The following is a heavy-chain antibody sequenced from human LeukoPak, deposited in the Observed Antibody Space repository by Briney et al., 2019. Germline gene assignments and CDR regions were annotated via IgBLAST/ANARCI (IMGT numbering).Heavy chain of an antibody. CDR2: IKEDGSEK. J-gene: IGHJ4*02. D-gene: IGHD3-3*01. Sequence: GRSLRLSCGASGFTFSTYWMTWVRQAPGKGLEWVANIKEDGSEKYYVNSVKGRFTISRDNAKNSLYLQMNSLRAGDTALYYCARDSKYYDFWSGYSPLDYWGQGTLVTVSS. V-gene: IGHV3-7*01. CDR1: GFTFSTYW. CDR3: ARDSKYYDFWSGYSPLDY.